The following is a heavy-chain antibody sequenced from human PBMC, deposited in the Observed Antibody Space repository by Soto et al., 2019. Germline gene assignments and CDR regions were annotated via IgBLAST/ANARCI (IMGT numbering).Heavy chain of an antibody. CDR3: ARETIFGVVINGMDV. V-gene: IGHV2-70*01. CDR2: IDWDDDK. J-gene: IGHJ6*02. CDR1: GFSLSTSGMC. Sequence: SGPTLVNPTQTLTLTCTFSGFSLSTSGMCVSWIRQPPGKALEWLALIDWDDDKYYSTSLKTRLTISKDTSKNQVVLTMTNMDPVDTATYYCARETIFGVVINGMDVWGQGTTVTVSS. D-gene: IGHD3-3*01.